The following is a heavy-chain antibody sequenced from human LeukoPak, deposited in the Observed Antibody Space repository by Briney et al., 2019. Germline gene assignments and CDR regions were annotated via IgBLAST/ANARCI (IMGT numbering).Heavy chain of an antibody. J-gene: IGHJ4*02. D-gene: IGHD3-3*01. CDR2: ISSSSSYI. CDR1: GFTFSAYS. CDR3: AKSGDFDY. Sequence: GGSLRLSCVASGFTFSAYSMNWVRQAPGKGLEWVSSISSSSSYIYYADSVKGRFTISRDNAKNSLYLQMNSLRAEDTAVYYCAKSGDFDYWGQGTLVTVSS. V-gene: IGHV3-21*01.